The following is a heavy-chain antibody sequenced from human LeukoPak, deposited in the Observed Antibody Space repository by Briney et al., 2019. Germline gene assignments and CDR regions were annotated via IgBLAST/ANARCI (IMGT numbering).Heavy chain of an antibody. CDR3: VRDAEGAGISVNFWFDP. CDR2: MNPNNGNT. Sequence: GASVKVSCKASGFTFTRYDINWVRQARGQGLEWMGWMNPNNGNTGYAQKFQGRVTMTRDTYTSTAYMELRGLRPEDTAVYYCVRDAEGAGISVNFWFDPWGQGTLVTVSS. J-gene: IGHJ5*02. D-gene: IGHD1-14*01. V-gene: IGHV1-8*01. CDR1: GFTFTRYD.